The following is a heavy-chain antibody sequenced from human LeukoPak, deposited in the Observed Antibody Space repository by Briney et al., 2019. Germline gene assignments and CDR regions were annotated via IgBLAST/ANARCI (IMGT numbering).Heavy chain of an antibody. CDR3: AKDRTAYYYDSSGYYYDY. CDR1: GFTFRIYA. Sequence: PGGSLRLSCAASGFTFRIYAMTWVRQAPGKGLEWVSAISDSGGSTYYADSVKGRFTISRDNSKNTLYLQMNSLRAEDTAVYYCAKDRTAYYYDSSGYYYDYWGQGTLVTVSS. D-gene: IGHD3-22*01. J-gene: IGHJ4*02. V-gene: IGHV3-23*01. CDR2: ISDSGGST.